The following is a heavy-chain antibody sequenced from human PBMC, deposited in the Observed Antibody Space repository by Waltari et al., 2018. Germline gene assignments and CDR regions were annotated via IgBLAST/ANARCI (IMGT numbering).Heavy chain of an antibody. CDR3: AEEGNTTAGLFDS. CDR1: GHSVNNDFY. D-gene: IGHD6-25*01. CDR2: IHHTGSS. J-gene: IGHJ4*02. V-gene: IGHV4-38-2*02. Sequence: QVQLRESGPGLGRSSETLSLTCTVSGHSVNNDFYWAWIRQSPGGGLEWIASIHHTGSSHYNSSLKSRVSISTDMSTKQFFLTLTHLTAADTAVYYCAEEGNTTAGLFDSWGQGTLVTVSS.